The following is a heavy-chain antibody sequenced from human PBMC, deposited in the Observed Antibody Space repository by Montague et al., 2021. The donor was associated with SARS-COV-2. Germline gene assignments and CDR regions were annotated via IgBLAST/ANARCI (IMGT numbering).Heavy chain of an antibody. V-gene: IGHV4-38-2*02. Sequence: SETLSLTCTVSGFSIGSGDYWGWIRQPPGKGLEWIGSIYHSGTTXXNPXXXSRLTTSIDTSTNQFSLRLTSVTAADTAVFFCVREKAGGLRNVFDIWGQGTTVTVSS. CDR3: VREKAGGLRNVFDI. CDR2: IYHSGTT. CDR1: GFSIGSGDY. J-gene: IGHJ3*02.